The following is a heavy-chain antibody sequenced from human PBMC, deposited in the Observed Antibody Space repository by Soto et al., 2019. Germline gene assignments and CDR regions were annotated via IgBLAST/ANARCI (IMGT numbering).Heavy chain of an antibody. J-gene: IGHJ6*02. Sequence: SETLSLTCTVSGGSVSSGSYYWSCIRQPPGKGLEWIGYIYYSGSTNYNPSLKSRVTISVDTSKNQFSLKLSSVTAADTAVYYCAGGSITIFGVVIYYYYGMDVWGQGTTVTVSS. CDR2: IYYSGST. D-gene: IGHD3-3*01. CDR3: AGGSITIFGVVIYYYYGMDV. CDR1: GGSVSSGSYY. V-gene: IGHV4-61*01.